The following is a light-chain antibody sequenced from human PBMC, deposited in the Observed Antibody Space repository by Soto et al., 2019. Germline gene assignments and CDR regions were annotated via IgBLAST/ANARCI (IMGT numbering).Light chain of an antibody. CDR3: QQRHMWPIT. CDR2: AAY. CDR1: QSVRGL. Sequence: VLTPSPVTLSLSPGERAILSCRASQSVRGLLAWYQQKPGQAPRLLIYAAYNRATGIPPRFSGSGSGTDFTLTISSLEPEDSAVYYCQQRHMWPITFGQGTRLEIK. J-gene: IGKJ5*01. V-gene: IGKV3-11*01.